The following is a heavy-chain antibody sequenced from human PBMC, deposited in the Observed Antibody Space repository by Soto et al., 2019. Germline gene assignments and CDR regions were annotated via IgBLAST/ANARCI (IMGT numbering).Heavy chain of an antibody. CDR3: AREISGSYRFGS. J-gene: IGHJ4*02. Sequence: QVQLVQSGAEVKKPGASVKVSCKASGYTFTSYDINWVRQATGQGLEWMGWMNPNSGTTGYAQKYQGRVTMTRNTSITTAYMELSSLGSAATAVYYCAREISGSYRFGSWGQGTLVTVSS. D-gene: IGHD1-26*01. CDR2: MNPNSGTT. CDR1: GYTFTSYD. V-gene: IGHV1-8*01.